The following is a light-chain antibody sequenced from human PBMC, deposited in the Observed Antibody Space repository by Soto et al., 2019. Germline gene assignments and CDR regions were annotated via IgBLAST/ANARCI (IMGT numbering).Light chain of an antibody. Sequence: EIVMTQSPATLSVSPRERATLSCRASQSVSSNLAWYQQKPGQAPRLLIYGASTRATGIPARFSGSGSGTEFTLTISSLQSEDFAVYYCQQYNNWAWTFGQGTKVDIK. V-gene: IGKV3-15*01. CDR1: QSVSSN. CDR3: QQYNNWAWT. J-gene: IGKJ1*01. CDR2: GAS.